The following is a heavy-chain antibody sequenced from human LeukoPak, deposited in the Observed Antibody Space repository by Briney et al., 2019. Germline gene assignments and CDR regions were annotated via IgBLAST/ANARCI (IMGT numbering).Heavy chain of an antibody. CDR3: ARDYYDSSGPEDAFDI. CDR1: GYTFTSYG. Sequence: ASVKVSCKASGYTFTSYGISWVRQAPGQGLEWMGWINPNSGGTNYAQKFQGRVTMTRDTSISTAYMELSRLRSDDTAVYYCARDYYDSSGPEDAFDIWGQGTMVTVSS. V-gene: IGHV1-2*02. J-gene: IGHJ3*02. CDR2: INPNSGGT. D-gene: IGHD3-22*01.